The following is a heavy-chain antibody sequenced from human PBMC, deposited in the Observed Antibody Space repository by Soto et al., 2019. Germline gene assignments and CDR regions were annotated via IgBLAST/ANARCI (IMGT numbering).Heavy chain of an antibody. J-gene: IGHJ5*02. V-gene: IGHV1-69*13. CDR3: ARLMSHYDFCSGPPALNWFDP. CDR1: GGTFNIYA. CDR2: IIAIFGTA. D-gene: IGHD3-3*01. Sequence: SVKVSCTASGGTFNIYAIICVRQAHGQGLEWIGWIIAIFGTANYAQKFQGRVTITADESTSTAYMELSSLRSEDTAVYYCARLMSHYDFCSGPPALNWFDPWGQGTLVTVSS.